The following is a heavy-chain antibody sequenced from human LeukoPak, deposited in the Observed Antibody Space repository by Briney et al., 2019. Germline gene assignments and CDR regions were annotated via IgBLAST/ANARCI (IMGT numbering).Heavy chain of an antibody. D-gene: IGHD6-13*01. CDR1: GGSISSYY. CDR3: ARVVGLTGYSSSWYSGYYYYMDV. CDR2: IYYSGST. V-gene: IGHV4-59*01. Sequence: SETLSLTCTVSGGSISSYYWSWIRQPPGKGLEWIGYIYYSGSTNYNPSLKSRVTISVDTSKNQFSLKLSSVTAADTAVYYCARVVGLTGYSSSWYSGYYYYMDVWGKGTTVTVSS. J-gene: IGHJ6*03.